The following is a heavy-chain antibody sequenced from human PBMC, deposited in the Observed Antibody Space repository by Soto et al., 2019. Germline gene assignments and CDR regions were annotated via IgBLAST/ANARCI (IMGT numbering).Heavy chain of an antibody. J-gene: IGHJ6*02. CDR3: TKLAGMHV. Sequence: QVQLVESGGGLVKAGGSLRLSCVASGFTFSDSYMTWFRQAPGQGPEWVSYISGSGTTIYYAESVKGRFTISRDNAKNSLYLQMNSLRAEDTAVYYCTKLAGMHVWGQGTTVTVSS. CDR1: GFTFSDSY. V-gene: IGHV3-11*01. CDR2: ISGSGTTI.